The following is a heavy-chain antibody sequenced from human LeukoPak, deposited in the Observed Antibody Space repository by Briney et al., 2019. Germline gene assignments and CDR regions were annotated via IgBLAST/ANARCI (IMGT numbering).Heavy chain of an antibody. V-gene: IGHV4-4*09. D-gene: IGHD3-10*01. J-gene: IGHJ6*03. CDR1: GGSISSFY. Sequence: PSETLSLTCTVSGGSISSFYWSWIRQPPGKGLEWIGHIYTSGSTSYNPSLKSRVTISVDTSKDQFSLRLTSVTAADTAVYYCARLYYYGSGSYYYYYRDVWGKGTTVTVSS. CDR3: ARLYYYGSGSYYYYYRDV. CDR2: IYTSGST.